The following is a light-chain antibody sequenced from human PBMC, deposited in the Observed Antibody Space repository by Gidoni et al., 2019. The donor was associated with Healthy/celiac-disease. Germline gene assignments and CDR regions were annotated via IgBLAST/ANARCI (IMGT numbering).Light chain of an antibody. CDR2: GAS. Sequence: EIVLTQSPGTLSLSPGERATLSCRASHSVSSSYLAWYQQKPGQAARLLIYGASSRATGIPDRFSGSGSGTDFTLTISRLEPEDFAVYYCQQYGSSSLTFGGGTKVEIK. V-gene: IGKV3-20*01. CDR1: HSVSSSY. CDR3: QQYGSSSLT. J-gene: IGKJ4*01.